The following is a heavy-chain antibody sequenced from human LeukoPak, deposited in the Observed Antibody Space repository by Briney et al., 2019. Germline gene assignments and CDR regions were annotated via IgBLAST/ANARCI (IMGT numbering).Heavy chain of an antibody. D-gene: IGHD6-13*01. CDR1: GGSFSGNY. Sequence: PSETLSLTCGVYGGSFSGNYWTWIRQPPGKGLEWIGEINHSGSTNYKSSLKSRVIISVGTSKNRFSLNLISVTAADTAVYYCARAPAAAGTIDYWGQGTLVTVSS. CDR3: ARAPAAAGTIDY. V-gene: IGHV4-34*01. J-gene: IGHJ4*02. CDR2: INHSGST.